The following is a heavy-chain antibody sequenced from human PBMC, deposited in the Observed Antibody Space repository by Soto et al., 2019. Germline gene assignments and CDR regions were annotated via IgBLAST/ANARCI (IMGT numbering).Heavy chain of an antibody. Sequence: GASVKVSCKASGYTFTRYTMNWVRQAPGQRLEWMGWINPDNGNTKSSQKFQDRVIITRDTSASTAYMDLSSLRSEDTAVYYCARGIATSQIDPWGQGTLVTVYS. CDR1: GYTFTRYT. CDR2: INPDNGNT. J-gene: IGHJ5*02. D-gene: IGHD2-15*01. V-gene: IGHV1-3*01. CDR3: ARGIATSQIDP.